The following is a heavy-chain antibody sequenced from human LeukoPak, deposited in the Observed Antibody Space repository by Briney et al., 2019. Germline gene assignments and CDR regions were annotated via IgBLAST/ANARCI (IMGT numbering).Heavy chain of an antibody. V-gene: IGHV3-21*01. CDR1: GLIVRENS. J-gene: IGHJ3*02. D-gene: IGHD4-11*01. Sequence: GGSLRLSCAASGLIVRENSINWVRQAPGKGLEWVSSISSSSSYIYYADSVKGRFTISRDNAKNSLYLQMNSLRAEDTAVYYCARDAHSKGGAFDIWDQGTMVTVSS. CDR2: ISSSSSYI. CDR3: ARDAHSKGGAFDI.